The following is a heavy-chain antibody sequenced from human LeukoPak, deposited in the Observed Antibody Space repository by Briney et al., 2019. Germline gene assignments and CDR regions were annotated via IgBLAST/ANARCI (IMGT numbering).Heavy chain of an antibody. CDR1: GYTFTSYG. D-gene: IGHD3-10*01. CDR3: ARTPPYYYGSGSYLYYYGMGV. V-gene: IGHV1-18*01. CDR2: ISAYNGNT. J-gene: IGHJ6*02. Sequence: ASVKVSCKASGYTFTSYGISWVRQAPGQGLEWMGWISAYNGNTNYAQKLQGRVTMTTDTSTSTAYMELRSLRSDDTAVYYCARTPPYYYGSGSYLYYYGMGVWGQGTTVTVSS.